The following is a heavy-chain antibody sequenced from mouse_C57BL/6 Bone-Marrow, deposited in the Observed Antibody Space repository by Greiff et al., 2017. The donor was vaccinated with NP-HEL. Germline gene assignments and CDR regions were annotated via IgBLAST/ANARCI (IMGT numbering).Heavy chain of an antibody. J-gene: IGHJ2*01. CDR1: GFTFSSYA. CDR3: AREGTVRGYYFDY. D-gene: IGHD4-1*01. CDR2: ISDGGSST. V-gene: IGHV5-4*01. Sequence: VQLKESGGGLVKPGGSLKLSCAASGFTFSSYAMSWVRQTPEKRLGWVATISDGGSSTYYPDNVKGRFTISRDNAKNNLYLQMSHLKSEDTAMYYCAREGTVRGYYFDYWGQGTTLTVSS.